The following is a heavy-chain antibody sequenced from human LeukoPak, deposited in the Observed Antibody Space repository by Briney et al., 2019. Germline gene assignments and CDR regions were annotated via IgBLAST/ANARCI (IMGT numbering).Heavy chain of an antibody. CDR2: IYIGGST. J-gene: IGHJ4*02. CDR1: GFTVSSNY. CDR3: ARGYSSGYSKAFDY. Sequence: PGGSLRLSCAASGFTVSSNYMSWVRQAPGKGLEWVSVIYIGGSTYYADSVKGRFTISTDNSKNTLYLQMNSLRAEDTAVYYCARGYSSGYSKAFDYWGQGTLVTVSS. D-gene: IGHD3-22*01. V-gene: IGHV3-66*01.